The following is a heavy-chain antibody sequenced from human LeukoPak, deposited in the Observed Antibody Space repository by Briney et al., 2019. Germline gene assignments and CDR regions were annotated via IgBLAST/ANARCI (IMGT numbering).Heavy chain of an antibody. CDR3: ASSSSVYCGGDCYSNHFDY. CDR2: ISSSSSYI. Sequence: GGSLRLSCAASGFTFSSYSMNWVRQAPGKGLEWVSSISSSSSYIYYADSVKGRFTISRDNAKNSLYLQMNSLRAEDTAVYYCASSSSVYCGGDCYSNHFDYWGQGTLVTVSS. J-gene: IGHJ4*02. V-gene: IGHV3-21*01. CDR1: GFTFSSYS. D-gene: IGHD2-21*02.